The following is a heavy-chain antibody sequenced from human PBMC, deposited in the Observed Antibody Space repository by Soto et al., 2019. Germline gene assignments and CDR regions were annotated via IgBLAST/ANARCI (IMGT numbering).Heavy chain of an antibody. CDR1: GYSLTSYW. Sequence: GESLKISCKGSGYSLTSYWISWVRQMPGKGLEWMGRIDPSDSYTNYSPSFQGHVTISADKSISTAYLQWSSLKASDTAMYYCARHRMVRYYYYGMDVWGQGTTVTVSS. J-gene: IGHJ6*02. D-gene: IGHD6-13*01. CDR3: ARHRMVRYYYYGMDV. V-gene: IGHV5-10-1*01. CDR2: IDPSDSYT.